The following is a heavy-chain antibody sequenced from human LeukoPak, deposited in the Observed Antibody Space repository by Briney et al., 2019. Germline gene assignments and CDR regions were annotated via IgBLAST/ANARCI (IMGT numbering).Heavy chain of an antibody. D-gene: IGHD3-22*01. CDR1: GFTFSNAW. V-gene: IGHV3-15*01. Sequence: GGSLRLSCAASGFTFSNAWMSWVRQAPGKGLEWVGRIKSKTDGGTTDYAAPVKGRFTISRDDSKNTLYLQMNSLKTEDTAVYYCTTEETYYYDSSGYYYSDYWGQGTLVTVSS. CDR3: TTEETYYYDSSGYYYSDY. CDR2: IKSKTDGGTT. J-gene: IGHJ4*02.